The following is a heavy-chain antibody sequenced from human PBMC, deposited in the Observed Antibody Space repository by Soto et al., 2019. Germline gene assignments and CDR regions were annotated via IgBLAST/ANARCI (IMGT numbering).Heavy chain of an antibody. V-gene: IGHV3-20*04. CDR3: ASGIVGATTYGMDV. CDR1: GFTFDDYG. J-gene: IGHJ6*02. CDR2: FNWNGGST. D-gene: IGHD1-26*01. Sequence: EVQLVESGGGVVRPGGSLRLSCAASGFTFDDYGMSWVRQAPGKGLEWVSGFNWNGGSTGYADSVKGRFTISRDNAKNSVYLQMNSLRAEDTALYYCASGIVGATTYGMDVWGQGATVTVSS.